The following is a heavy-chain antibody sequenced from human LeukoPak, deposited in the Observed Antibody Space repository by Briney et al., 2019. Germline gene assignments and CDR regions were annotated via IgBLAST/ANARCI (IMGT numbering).Heavy chain of an antibody. CDR3: AKDPPSVVANAFHI. D-gene: IGHD5-12*01. CDR1: GFTVSRKY. Sequence: PGGSLRLSCAASGFTVSRKYMTWVRQAPGKGLEWVSLIYSGGSTYYADSVKGRFTISRDNSKNTLYLEMDSLRADDTAVYSCAKDPPSVVANAFHIWGQGTMVTVSS. CDR2: IYSGGST. V-gene: IGHV3-53*01. J-gene: IGHJ3*02.